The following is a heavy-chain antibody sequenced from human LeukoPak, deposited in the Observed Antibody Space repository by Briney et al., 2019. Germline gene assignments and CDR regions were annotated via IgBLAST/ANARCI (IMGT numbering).Heavy chain of an antibody. CDR2: IIPIFGTA. Sequence: SVKVSCKASGGTFSSYAISWVRQAPGQGLEWMGGIIPIFGTANYAQKFQGRVTITADESTSTAYMELSSLRSEDTAVYYCARYQLTPFTNYGMDVWGRGTTVTVSS. D-gene: IGHD2-2*01. J-gene: IGHJ6*02. CDR3: ARYQLTPFTNYGMDV. CDR1: GGTFSSYA. V-gene: IGHV1-69*13.